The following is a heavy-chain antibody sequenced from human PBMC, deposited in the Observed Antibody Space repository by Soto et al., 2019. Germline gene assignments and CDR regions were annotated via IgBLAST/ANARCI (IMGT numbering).Heavy chain of an antibody. Sequence: KASETLSLTCAVYGGSFSGYYWSWIRQPPGKGLEWIGEINHSGSTNYNPSLKSRVTISVDTSKNQFSLKLSSVTAADTAVYYCARGGFPCSSTSCFYNWSDTWGQGTLVTVSS. V-gene: IGHV4-34*01. D-gene: IGHD2-2*01. CDR1: GGSFSGYY. CDR2: INHSGST. J-gene: IGHJ5*02. CDR3: ARGGFPCSSTSCFYNWSDT.